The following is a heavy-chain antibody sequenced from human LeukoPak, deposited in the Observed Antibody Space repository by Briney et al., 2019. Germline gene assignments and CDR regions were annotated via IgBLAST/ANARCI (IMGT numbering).Heavy chain of an antibody. V-gene: IGHV3-23*01. Sequence: PGGSLRLSCAASGFTFNIYTMTWVRQAPGKGLEWVSIISENGVYTYYADSVKGRFTISRDNSKNTLYLQMNSLRAEDTAVYYCARERHGALRAFDIWGQGTMVTVSS. CDR3: ARERHGALRAFDI. D-gene: IGHD4-17*01. CDR2: ISENGVYT. CDR1: GFTFNIYT. J-gene: IGHJ3*02.